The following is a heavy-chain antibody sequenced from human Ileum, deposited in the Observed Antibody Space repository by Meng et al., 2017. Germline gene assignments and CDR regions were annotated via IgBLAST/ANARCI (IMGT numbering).Heavy chain of an antibody. J-gene: IGHJ4*02. CDR3: ARAWSSSWSFLDF. CDR1: CVSFIRYY. Sequence: CGQGLFNPSAPLSLPCPVSCVSFIRYYWTCIPQSPGKGLEWIGEINRGGNTNYNPSLKSRITMSVDTSKNQFFLNLTSVTPADTAVYYCARAWSSSWSFLDFWGQGGLVTVSS. D-gene: IGHD6-13*01. V-gene: IGHV4-34*01. CDR2: INRGGNT.